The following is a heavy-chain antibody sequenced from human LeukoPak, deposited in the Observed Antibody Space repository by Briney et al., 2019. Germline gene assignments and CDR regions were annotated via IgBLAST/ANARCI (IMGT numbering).Heavy chain of an antibody. CDR1: GYTFTNYY. D-gene: IGHD3-16*01. CDR2: IIPGGGST. Sequence: GASVKVSCKASGYTFTNYYMHWVRQAPGQGLEWMGIIIPGGGSTSYAQKFQGRVTMTRDTSTNTVYMELSSLRSEDTAVYYCARRGSWGEPQPFDYWGQGSLVTVSS. J-gene: IGHJ4*02. CDR3: ARRGSWGEPQPFDY. V-gene: IGHV1-46*01.